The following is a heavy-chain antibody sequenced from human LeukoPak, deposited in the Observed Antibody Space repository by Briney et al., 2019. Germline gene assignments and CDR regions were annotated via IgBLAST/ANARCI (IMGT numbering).Heavy chain of an antibody. CDR3: ARDYPDGGGGRYFDWLPVL. CDR1: GFTFSSYS. CDR2: IKQDGSEK. D-gene: IGHD3-9*01. Sequence: GGSLRLSCADSGFTFSSYSMSWVRQAPGKGLEWVANIKQDGSEKYYVDSVKGRFTISRDNAKNSLYLQMNSLRVEDTAVYYCARDYPDGGGGRYFDWLPVLWGQGTLVTVSS. V-gene: IGHV3-7*01. J-gene: IGHJ1*01.